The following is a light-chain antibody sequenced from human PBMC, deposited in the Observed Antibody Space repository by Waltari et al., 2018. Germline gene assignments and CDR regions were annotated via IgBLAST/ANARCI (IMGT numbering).Light chain of an antibody. CDR1: QSVYSY. Sequence: EVVLTQSPDTLSLSPGERATLSCRDSQSVYSYLAWYQHKPGQAPRLLISDASNRATGIPARFSGSGSGTDFTLTISSLEPEDFAVYYCQQRFNWLTFGGGTKVEIK. J-gene: IGKJ4*01. CDR2: DAS. V-gene: IGKV3-11*01. CDR3: QQRFNWLT.